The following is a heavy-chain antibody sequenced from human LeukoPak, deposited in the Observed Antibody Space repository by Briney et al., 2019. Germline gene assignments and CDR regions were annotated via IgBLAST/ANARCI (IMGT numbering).Heavy chain of an antibody. D-gene: IGHD3-22*01. V-gene: IGHV1-18*01. Sequence: ASVKVSCKASGYTFTSYGMSWVRQAPGQGLEWMGWISAYNGNTHYAQKLQGRVTMTTDTSTSTAYMELRSLRSDDTAVYYCARDEARYSSGYYPNWFDPWGRGTLVTVSS. CDR1: GYTFTSYG. J-gene: IGHJ5*02. CDR2: ISAYNGNT. CDR3: ARDEARYSSGYYPNWFDP.